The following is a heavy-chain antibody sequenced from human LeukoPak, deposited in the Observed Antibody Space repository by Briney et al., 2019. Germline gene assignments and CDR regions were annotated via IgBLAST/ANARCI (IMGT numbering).Heavy chain of an antibody. J-gene: IGHJ4*02. CDR2: ISSSSSYI. Sequence: KPGGSLRLSCAASGFTFSSYSMNWVRQAPGKGLEWVSSISSSSSYIYYADSVKGRFTISRDNAKNSLYLQMNSLRAGDTAVYYCARSKGHDAASRWGQGTLVTVSS. V-gene: IGHV3-21*01. D-gene: IGHD5-24*01. CDR3: ARSKGHDAASR. CDR1: GFTFSSYS.